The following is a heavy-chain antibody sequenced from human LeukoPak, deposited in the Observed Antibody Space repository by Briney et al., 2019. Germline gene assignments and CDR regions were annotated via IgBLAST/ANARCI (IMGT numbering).Heavy chain of an antibody. CDR2: IYYSGST. J-gene: IGHJ4*02. D-gene: IGHD7-27*01. V-gene: IGHV4-39*01. CDR1: GGSISSSRYY. Sequence: SETLSLTCTVSGGSISSSRYYWGWIRQPPGKGLEWIGSIYYSGSTYYNPSLKSRVTISVDTSKNQFSLKLSSVTAADTAVYYCARHINWGSSDYWGQGTLVTVSS. CDR3: ARHINWGSSDY.